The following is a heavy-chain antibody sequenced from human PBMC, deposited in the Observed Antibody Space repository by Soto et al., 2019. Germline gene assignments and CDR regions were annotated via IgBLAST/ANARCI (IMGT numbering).Heavy chain of an antibody. CDR2: ISSSSSYI. V-gene: IGHV3-21*01. D-gene: IGHD3-22*01. CDR1: GFTFSSYS. Sequence: EVQLVESGGGLVKPGGSLRLSCAASGFTFSSYSMNWVRQAPGKGLEWVSSISSSSSYIYYADSVKGRFTISRDNAKNSLYLQMNSLRAEDTAVYYCARDGENYYDSSGDPDFDYWGQGTLVTVSS. CDR3: ARDGENYYDSSGDPDFDY. J-gene: IGHJ4*02.